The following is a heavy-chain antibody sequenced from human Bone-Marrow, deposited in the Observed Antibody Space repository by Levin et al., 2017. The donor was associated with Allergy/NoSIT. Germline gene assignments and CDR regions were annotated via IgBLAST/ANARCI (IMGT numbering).Heavy chain of an antibody. J-gene: IGHJ4*02. Sequence: SSETLSLTCTVSGGSVSSSTYCWGWIRQPPGKGLEWIGGIYYSGSTYYNPSLKSRVTISVDTSKNQFSLKLSSVTAADTAVYYCARLPIDVGATTWIDYWGQGALVTVSS. CDR3: ARLPIDVGATTWIDY. CDR2: IYYSGST. D-gene: IGHD1-26*01. CDR1: GGSVSSSTYC. V-gene: IGHV4-39*01.